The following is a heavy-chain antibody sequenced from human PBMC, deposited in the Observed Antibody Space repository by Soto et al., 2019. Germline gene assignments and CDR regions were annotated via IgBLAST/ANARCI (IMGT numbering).Heavy chain of an antibody. CDR3: ASVRAEGHYYYGMDV. Sequence: QVQLVESGGGVVQPGRYLRISCAASGVTFSSYGMHWVRQAPGKGLEWVAVIWYDGSNKYYADSVKGRFTISRDNSKNTLYLQMNSLRAEDTAVYYCASVRAEGHYYYGMDVWGQGTTVTVSS. V-gene: IGHV3-33*01. CDR2: IWYDGSNK. CDR1: GVTFSSYG. J-gene: IGHJ6*02.